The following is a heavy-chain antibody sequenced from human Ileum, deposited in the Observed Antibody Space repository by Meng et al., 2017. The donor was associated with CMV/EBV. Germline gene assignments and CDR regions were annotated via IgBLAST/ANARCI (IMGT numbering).Heavy chain of an antibody. CDR1: GYTFTSYD. V-gene: IGHV1-8*03. D-gene: IGHD3-10*01. Sequence: ASVKVSCKASGYTFTSYDINWVRQATGQGLEWMGWMNPNSGNTAYAQRFQGRITISRDTSISTAYMELSSLRSEDTAVYDCARRYYGSGSTLGYWGQGTPVTVSS. J-gene: IGHJ4*02. CDR2: MNPNSGNT. CDR3: ARRYYGSGSTLGY.